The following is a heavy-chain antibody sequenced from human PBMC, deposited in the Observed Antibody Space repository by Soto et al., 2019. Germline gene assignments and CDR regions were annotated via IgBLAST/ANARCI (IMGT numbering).Heavy chain of an antibody. J-gene: IGHJ4*02. Sequence: SETLSLTCTVSGGSISSYYWSWIRQPPGKGLEWIGYIYYSGSTNYNPSLKSRVTISVDTSKNQFSLKLSSVTAADTAVYYCATGYSSGWHINFDYWGQGTLVTVSS. D-gene: IGHD6-19*01. V-gene: IGHV4-59*01. CDR2: IYYSGST. CDR3: ATGYSSGWHINFDY. CDR1: GGSISSYY.